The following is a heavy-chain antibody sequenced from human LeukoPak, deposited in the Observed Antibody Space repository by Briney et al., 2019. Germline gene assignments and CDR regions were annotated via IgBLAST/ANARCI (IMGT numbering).Heavy chain of an antibody. CDR3: ARGADGYPYYFDY. CDR1: GGFISSGTYS. Sequence: SETLSLTCAVSGGFISSGTYSWNWIRQPPGKGLEWIGYIFHSGNTYYNPSLKSRVTISVDRSKSQFSLKLSSVTAADTAVYYCARGADGYPYYFDYWGQGTLVTVSS. J-gene: IGHJ4*02. D-gene: IGHD5-24*01. CDR2: IFHSGNT. V-gene: IGHV4-30-2*01.